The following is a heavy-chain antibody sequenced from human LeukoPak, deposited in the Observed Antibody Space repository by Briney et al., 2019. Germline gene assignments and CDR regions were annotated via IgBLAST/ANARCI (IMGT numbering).Heavy chain of an antibody. CDR2: INSGGSST. D-gene: IGHD2-21*02. CDR3: VVANCGDDCSH. CDR1: GFTFRSYW. Sequence: PGGSLRLSCAASGFTFRSYWMYWVRQAPGKGLVWVSRINSGGSSTSYADPVKGRFTISRDNTKNTLYLHMNSLRAEDTAVYYCVVANCGDDCSHWGQGSLVTVSS. V-gene: IGHV3-74*01. J-gene: IGHJ4*02.